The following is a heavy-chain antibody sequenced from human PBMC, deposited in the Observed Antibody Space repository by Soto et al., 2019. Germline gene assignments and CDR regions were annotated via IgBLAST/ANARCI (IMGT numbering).Heavy chain of an antibody. CDR3: ARAGYSSSWDSYFDF. CDR1: GYSFTSYA. CDR2: INVGNAKT. Sequence: QVQLVQSGAEVKKPGASVKVSCKTSGYSFTSYAIHWVRQAPGQRPEWMGWINVGNAKTRYSQKFQDRVTITRDTSASTAYMELSSLKFEDTAVYYCARAGYSSSWDSYFDFWGQGTKVTVSS. V-gene: IGHV1-3*01. D-gene: IGHD6-19*01. J-gene: IGHJ4*02.